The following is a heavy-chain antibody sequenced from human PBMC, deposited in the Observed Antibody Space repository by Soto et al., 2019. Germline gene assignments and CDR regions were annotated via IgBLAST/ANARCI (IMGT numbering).Heavy chain of an antibody. Sequence: QVQLVESGGGVVQPGRSLRLSCAASGFTFSSYGMHWVRQAPGKGLEWVAVISYDGSNKYYADSVKGRFTISRDNSKNKLYLQMNSLRAEDTAVYYCGKYGRYSHGGPMDVWGQGTTVTVSS. J-gene: IGHJ6*02. CDR3: GKYGRYSHGGPMDV. CDR1: GFTFSSYG. V-gene: IGHV3-30*18. D-gene: IGHD5-18*01. CDR2: ISYDGSNK.